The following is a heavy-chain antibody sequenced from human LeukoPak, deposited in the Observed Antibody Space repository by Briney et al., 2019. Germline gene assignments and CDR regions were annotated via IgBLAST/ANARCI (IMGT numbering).Heavy chain of an antibody. V-gene: IGHV1-69*05. J-gene: IGHJ5*02. CDR2: IIPIFGTA. Sequence: SVKVSCKASGGTFSSYAISWVRQAPGQGLEWMGGIIPIFGTANYAQKFQGRVTITTDESTSTAYMELSSLRSEDTAVYYCARVPLVGATRTPNWFDPWGQGTLVTVSS. CDR3: ARVPLVGATRTPNWFDP. CDR1: GGTFSSYA. D-gene: IGHD1-26*01.